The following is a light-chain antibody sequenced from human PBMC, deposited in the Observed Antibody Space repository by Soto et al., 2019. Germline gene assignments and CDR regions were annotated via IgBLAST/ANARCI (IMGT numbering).Light chain of an antibody. CDR1: QSVSSSY. J-gene: IGKJ3*01. CDR3: QQYGSSPRFT. CDR2: GAS. V-gene: IGKV3-20*01. Sequence: EIVWTQAQGTLSLSPGERATLSCRASQSVSSSYLAWYQQKPGQAPGLFIYGASSRATGIPDRCSGSGAGTDFPLTISRLAPDDFAVYYCQQYGSSPRFTFGPGTKGDIK.